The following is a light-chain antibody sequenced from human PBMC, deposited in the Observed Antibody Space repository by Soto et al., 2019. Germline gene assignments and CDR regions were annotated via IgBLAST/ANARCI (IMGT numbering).Light chain of an antibody. CDR3: QQYENYWT. CDR2: EAS. CDR1: QSIANW. V-gene: IGKV1-5*01. J-gene: IGKJ1*01. Sequence: DIQITQSPPTLSASVGDRVTITCRASQSIANWLAWYQHKPGKPPKLLIYEASSLESGVPSRLSGSGSGTEFTLTIKSLQPEDFAFYYCQQYENYWTFGQGTKVDIK.